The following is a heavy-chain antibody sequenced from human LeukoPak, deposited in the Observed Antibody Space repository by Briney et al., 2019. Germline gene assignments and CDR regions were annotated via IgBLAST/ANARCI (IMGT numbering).Heavy chain of an antibody. D-gene: IGHD2-2*01. CDR3: AKSGTTYCSDSGCYLDV. J-gene: IGHJ3*01. CDR2: IRDDEVTK. CDR1: GFTFSHYG. V-gene: IGHV3-30*02. Sequence: SGGSLRLSCAASGFTFSHYGVHWVRQAPGEGLEWVAFIRDDEVTKYYSDSVEGRFTISRDNSENTLYLQMNSLRAEDTAVYYCAKSGTTYCSDSGCYLDVWGRGTLVTVSS.